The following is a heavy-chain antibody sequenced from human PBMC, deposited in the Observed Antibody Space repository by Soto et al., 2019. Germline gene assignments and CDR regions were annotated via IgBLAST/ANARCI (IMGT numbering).Heavy chain of an antibody. J-gene: IGHJ4*02. CDR3: AKGPDSKQWLVKLDYFDY. V-gene: IGHV3-30*18. Sequence: GGSLRLSCAASGFTFSSYGMHWVRQAPGKGLEWVAVISYDGSNKYYADSVKGRFTISRDNSKNTLYLQMNSLRAEDTAVYYCAKGPDSKQWLVKLDYFDYWGQGTLVTVSS. CDR1: GFTFSSYG. D-gene: IGHD6-19*01. CDR2: ISYDGSNK.